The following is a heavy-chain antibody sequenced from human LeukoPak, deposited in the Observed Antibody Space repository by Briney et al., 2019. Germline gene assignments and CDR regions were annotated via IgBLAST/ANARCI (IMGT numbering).Heavy chain of an antibody. V-gene: IGHV4-38-2*01. CDR3: ARHSIVVVTAGYFDL. CDR1: GYSISSGYY. J-gene: IGHJ2*01. Sequence: SETLSLTCAVSGYSISSGYYWGWIRQPPGEGLEWIGRIYHSGSTYYNPSLKSRFTISVDTSKNQFSLKLSSVTAADTAVYYCARHSIVVVTAGYFDLWGRGTLVTVSS. CDR2: IYHSGST. D-gene: IGHD2-21*02.